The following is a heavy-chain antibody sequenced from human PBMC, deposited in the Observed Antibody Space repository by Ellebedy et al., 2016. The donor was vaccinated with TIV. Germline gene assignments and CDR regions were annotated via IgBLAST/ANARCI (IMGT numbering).Heavy chain of an antibody. CDR1: GYSFTNYW. D-gene: IGHD3-22*01. Sequence: GESLKISCNGSGYSFTNYWIGWVRQMPGKGLEWMGIIYPGDSDTRYSPSFQGQVTISADKSISTAYLQWSSLKASDTAMYYSARLTYDSSGYPVGFQHWGQGTLVTVSS. CDR2: IYPGDSDT. V-gene: IGHV5-51*01. J-gene: IGHJ1*01. CDR3: ARLTYDSSGYPVGFQH.